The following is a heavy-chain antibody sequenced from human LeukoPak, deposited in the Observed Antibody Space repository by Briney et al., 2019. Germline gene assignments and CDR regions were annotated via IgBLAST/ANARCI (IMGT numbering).Heavy chain of an antibody. CDR1: GDSVSSNSAA. J-gene: IGHJ5*02. CDR2: TYYRSKWYN. Sequence: SQTLSLTCAISGDSVSSNSAAWNWIRQSPSRRLEWLGRTYYRSKWYNDYAVSVKSRITINPDTSKNQFSLQLNSVTPEDTAVYYCARGLRAVAGTSYWFDPWGQGTLVTVSS. V-gene: IGHV6-1*01. CDR3: ARGLRAVAGTSYWFDP. D-gene: IGHD6-19*01.